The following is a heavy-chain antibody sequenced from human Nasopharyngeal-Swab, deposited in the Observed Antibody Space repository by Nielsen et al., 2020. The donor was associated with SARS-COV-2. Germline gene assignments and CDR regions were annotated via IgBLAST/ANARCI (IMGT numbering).Heavy chain of an antibody. J-gene: IGHJ4*02. CDR2: IRSKTNNYAT. Sequence: GESLKISCATSGFIFSDSAMHWVRQASGKGLEWVGRIRSKTNNYATAYGASVKGRFTISRDDSNNMAYLQMNSLKSEDTAVYYCARKYDSSGHQFDWGQGTLVTASS. D-gene: IGHD3-22*01. CDR1: GFIFSDSA. V-gene: IGHV3-73*01. CDR3: ARKYDSSGHQFD.